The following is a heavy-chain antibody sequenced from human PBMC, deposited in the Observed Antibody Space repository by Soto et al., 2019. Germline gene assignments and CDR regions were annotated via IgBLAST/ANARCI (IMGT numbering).Heavy chain of an antibody. D-gene: IGHD2-15*01. Sequence: QVQLQESGPGLVKPSGTLSLTCAVSGGSISSSNWWSWVRQPPGKGLEWIGEIYHSGSTNYHPSHKSRVTISVDKSKNQFSLKLSSVTAADTAVYYCARDPSGGSRRSDYGMDVWGQGTTVTVSS. V-gene: IGHV4-4*02. CDR1: GGSISSSNW. CDR3: ARDPSGGSRRSDYGMDV. CDR2: IYHSGST. J-gene: IGHJ6*02.